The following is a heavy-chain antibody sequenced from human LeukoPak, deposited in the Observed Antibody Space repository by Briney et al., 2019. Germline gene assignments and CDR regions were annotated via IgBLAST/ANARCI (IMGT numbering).Heavy chain of an antibody. D-gene: IGHD5-18*01. Sequence: SETLSLTCTVSGGSISSSSAYWGWIRQPPGKGLGWIGSIYYSKNTYYNPSLKSRVTISADTSKNQFSLTLGSVSATDTAVYYCVSPRGFSYGYFDYWGQGTLVTVSS. CDR1: GGSISSSSAY. CDR2: IYYSKNT. J-gene: IGHJ4*02. CDR3: VSPRGFSYGYFDY. V-gene: IGHV4-39*01.